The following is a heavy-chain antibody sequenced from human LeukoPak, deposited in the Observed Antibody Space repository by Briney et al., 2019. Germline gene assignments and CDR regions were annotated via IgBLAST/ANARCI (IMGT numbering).Heavy chain of an antibody. CDR3: AKGIYSSGWSYFDY. CDR2: LSGSGITT. CDR1: GFTFSNSA. Sequence: GGSLRLSCAASGFTFSNSAMSWVRQAPGKGLEWVSTLSGSGITTYYADSVKGRFTISRDNTKNTLYLRMNSLRAEDTAVYYCAKGIYSSGWSYFDYWGHGTLVTVSS. V-gene: IGHV3-23*01. D-gene: IGHD6-19*01. J-gene: IGHJ4*01.